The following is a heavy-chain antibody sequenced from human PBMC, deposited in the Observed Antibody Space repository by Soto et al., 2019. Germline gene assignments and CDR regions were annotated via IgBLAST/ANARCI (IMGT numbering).Heavy chain of an antibody. CDR1: GYTFTSYD. J-gene: IGHJ6*03. CDR3: ARGLRAYYDFWSGYPPYYYYYMDV. V-gene: IGHV1-8*01. CDR2: MNPNSGNT. D-gene: IGHD3-3*01. Sequence: ASVKVSCKASGYTFTSYDINWVRQATGQGLEWMGWMNPNSGNTGYAQKFQGRVTMTRNTSISTAYMELSSLRSEDTAVYYCARGLRAYYDFWSGYPPYYYYYMDVWGKGTTVTVS.